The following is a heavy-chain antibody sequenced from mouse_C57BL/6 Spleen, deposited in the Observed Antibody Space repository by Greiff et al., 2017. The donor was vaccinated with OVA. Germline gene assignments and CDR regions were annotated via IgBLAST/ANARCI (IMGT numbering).Heavy chain of an antibody. Sequence: EVQVVESGGGLVKPGGSLKLSCAASGFTFSSYAMSWVRQTPEKRLEWVATISDGGSYTYYPDNVKGRFTISRDNAKNNLYLQMSHLKSEDTAMYYCARESSTVVATDCDVWGTGTTVTVSS. CDR2: ISDGGSYT. D-gene: IGHD1-1*01. CDR1: GFTFSSYA. CDR3: ARESSTVVATDCDV. J-gene: IGHJ1*03. V-gene: IGHV5-4*01.